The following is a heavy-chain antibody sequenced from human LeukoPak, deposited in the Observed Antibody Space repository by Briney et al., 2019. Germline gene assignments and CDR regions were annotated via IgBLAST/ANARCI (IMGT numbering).Heavy chain of an antibody. V-gene: IGHV3-30-3*01. CDR3: ARGGGTGEFDY. CDR2: IVYDGSNK. CDR1: GFTFSSYA. J-gene: IGHJ4*02. Sequence: PGGSLRLSCAASGFTFSSYAMHWVRQAPGKGLEWVAVIVYDGSNKYYADSVKGRITISRDNSKNTLYLQMNSLRAEDTAVYYCARGGGTGEFDYWGQGTLVTVSS. D-gene: IGHD7-27*01.